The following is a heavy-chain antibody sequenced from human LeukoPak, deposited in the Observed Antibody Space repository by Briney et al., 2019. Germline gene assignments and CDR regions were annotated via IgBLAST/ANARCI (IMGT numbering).Heavy chain of an antibody. D-gene: IGHD1-26*01. CDR1: GFTFSSYW. V-gene: IGHV3-74*01. CDR2: INSDGSST. Sequence: GGSLRLSCAASGFTFSSYWMHWVRPAPGKGLVWVSRINSDGSSTSYADSVKGRFTISRDNAKNTLYLQMNSLRAEDTAVYYCAKDGSPGNLQVGATTWVYFDYWGQGTLVTVSS. CDR3: AKDGSPGNLQVGATTWVYFDY. J-gene: IGHJ4*02.